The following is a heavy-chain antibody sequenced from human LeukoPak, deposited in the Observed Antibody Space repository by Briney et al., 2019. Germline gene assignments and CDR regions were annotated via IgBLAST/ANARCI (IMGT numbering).Heavy chain of an antibody. CDR1: GYTFTSYG. J-gene: IGHJ5*02. CDR3: ARGPMVRGVSGFDP. Sequence: ASVKVSCKASGYTFTSYGISWVRQAPEQGLEWMGWISAYNGNTNYAQKLQGRVTMTTDTSTSTAYMELRSLRSDDTAVYYCARGPMVRGVSGFDPWGQGTLVTVSS. D-gene: IGHD3-10*01. V-gene: IGHV1-18*01. CDR2: ISAYNGNT.